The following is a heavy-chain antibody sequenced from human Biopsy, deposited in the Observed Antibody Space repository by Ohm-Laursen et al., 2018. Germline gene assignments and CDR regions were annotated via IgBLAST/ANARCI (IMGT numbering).Heavy chain of an antibody. V-gene: IGHV4-61*08. J-gene: IGHJ3*01. CDR3: ARLFRLDDYWNDDPPDGFDV. Sequence: GTLSLTCTVSGGSIGGSGDYWSWIRQPPGKGLEWIGYIFDTGTTNYNPSLRGRVAMSVDTSKNQFSLQLTSVTAADTAMFFCARLFRLDDYWNDDPPDGFDVWGQGTMVTVSS. CDR2: IFDTGTT. D-gene: IGHD3-3*01. CDR1: GGSIGGSGDY.